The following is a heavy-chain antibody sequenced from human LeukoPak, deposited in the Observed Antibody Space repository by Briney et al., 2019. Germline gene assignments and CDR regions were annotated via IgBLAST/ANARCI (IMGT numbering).Heavy chain of an antibody. D-gene: IGHD3-10*01. J-gene: IGHJ4*02. Sequence: KPGGSLRLSCAASGFTFSNAWMSWVRQAPGKGLEWVGRIKSKTDGGTTDYAAPVKGRFTISRDDSKNTLYLQMNSLKTEDTAVYYCTTELGITMVRGVIANWGQGTLVTVSS. CDR3: TTELGITMVRGVIAN. CDR1: GFTFSNAW. V-gene: IGHV3-15*01. CDR2: IKSKTDGGTT.